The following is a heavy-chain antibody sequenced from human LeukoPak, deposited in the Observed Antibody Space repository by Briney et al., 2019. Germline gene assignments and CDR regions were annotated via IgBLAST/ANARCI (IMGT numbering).Heavy chain of an antibody. V-gene: IGHV4-61*02. J-gene: IGHJ6*02. CDR2: IYTSGST. CDR1: GGSISSGSYY. Sequence: SETLSLTCTVSGGSISSGSYYWSWIRQPAGKGLEWIGRIYTSGSTNYNPSLKSRVTISVDPSKNQFSLKLSSVTAADTAVYYCARAGRYYYYYGMDVWGQGTTVTVSS. CDR3: ARAGRYYYYYGMDV.